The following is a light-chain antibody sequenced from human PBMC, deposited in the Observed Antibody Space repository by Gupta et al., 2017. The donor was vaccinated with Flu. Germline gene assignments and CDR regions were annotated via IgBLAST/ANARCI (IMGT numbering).Light chain of an antibody. CDR1: SSDVGSNNR. CDR2: EVN. J-gene: IGLJ1*01. Sequence: QSALTQPPSVSGSPGQSVTISCTGTSSDVGSNNRVSWYQQPPGSAPKLRIYEVNNRPSGVPDRFSGSKSGNTASLTISGLQAEDEADYYCSLYTSSSSYVFGTGTKVTVL. CDR3: SLYTSSSSYV. V-gene: IGLV2-18*01.